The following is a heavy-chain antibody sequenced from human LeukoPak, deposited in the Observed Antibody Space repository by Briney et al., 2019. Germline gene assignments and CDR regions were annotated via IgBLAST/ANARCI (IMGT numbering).Heavy chain of an antibody. V-gene: IGHV4-34*01. CDR2: INHSGST. J-gene: IGHJ4*02. CDR1: GGSFSGYY. CDR3: ARGRSGHSYGPRFDY. D-gene: IGHD5-18*01. Sequence: SETLSLTCAVYGGSFSGYYWSWIRQPPGKGLEWIGEINHSGSTNYNPSLKSRVTISVDTSKNQFSLKLSSVTAADTAVYYCARGRSGHSYGPRFDYWGQGTLVTVSS.